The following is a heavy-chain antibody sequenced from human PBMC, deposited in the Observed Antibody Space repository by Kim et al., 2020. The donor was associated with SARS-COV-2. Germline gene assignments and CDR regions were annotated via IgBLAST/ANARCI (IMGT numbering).Heavy chain of an antibody. V-gene: IGHV3-21*01. CDR2: ITVSSTHV. CDR3: ARGWLGQVGDY. J-gene: IGHJ4*02. Sequence: GGSLRLSCAASGFSFNTYTMDWVRQAPGKGLEWVSSITVSSTHVYYADSVKGRFTISRDTATNSVYLHMYSLRVDDTAVYYCARGWLGQVGDYWGQGT. CDR1: GFSFNTYT. D-gene: IGHD3-9*01.